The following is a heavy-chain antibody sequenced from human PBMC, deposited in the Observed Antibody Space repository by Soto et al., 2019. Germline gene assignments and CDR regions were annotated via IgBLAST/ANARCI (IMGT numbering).Heavy chain of an antibody. CDR2: INPSGGST. D-gene: IGHD4-17*01. CDR3: ARDPKLTTVTTSGWFDP. V-gene: IGHV1-46*03. Sequence: GASVKVSCKASGYTFTSYYMHWVRQAPGQGLEWMGIINPSGGSTSYAQKFQGRVTMTRDTSTSTVYMELSSLRSEDTAVYYCARDPKLTTVTTSGWFDPWGQGTLVTVSS. J-gene: IGHJ5*02. CDR1: GYTFTSYY.